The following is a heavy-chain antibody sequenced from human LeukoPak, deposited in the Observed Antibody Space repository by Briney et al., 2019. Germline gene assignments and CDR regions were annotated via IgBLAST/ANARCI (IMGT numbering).Heavy chain of an antibody. CDR2: IIPIFGTA. D-gene: IGHD1-26*01. CDR1: GGTFSSYA. Sequence: ASVKVSCTASGGTFSSYAISWVRQAPGQGLEWMGGIIPIFGTANYAQKFQGRVTITADESTSTAYMELSSLRSEDTAVYYCARHPRVGAQGVDYWGQGTLVTVSS. J-gene: IGHJ4*02. V-gene: IGHV1-69*13. CDR3: ARHPRVGAQGVDY.